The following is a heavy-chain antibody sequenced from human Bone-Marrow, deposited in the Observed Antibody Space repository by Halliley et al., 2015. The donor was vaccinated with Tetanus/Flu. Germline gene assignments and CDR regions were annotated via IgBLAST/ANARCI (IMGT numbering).Heavy chain of an antibody. CDR2: IIPVFGTT. CDR3: AGGVSTVITFDS. J-gene: IGHJ4*02. Sequence: QLVQSGAEVKKPGSSGKVSCKASGDSFRTYAFNWVRQAPGQGLEWMGRIIPVFGTTNYAQKFQGRVTITADESTRTAYMELSSLRSEDTAVYYCAGGVSTVITFDSWGQGTLVTVSS. V-gene: IGHV1-69*18. CDR1: GDSFRTYA. D-gene: IGHD3-16*01.